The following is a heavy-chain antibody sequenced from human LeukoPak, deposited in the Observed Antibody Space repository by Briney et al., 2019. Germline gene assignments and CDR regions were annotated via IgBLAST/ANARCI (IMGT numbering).Heavy chain of an antibody. CDR2: IYPGDSDT. CDR1: GYSFTSFW. J-gene: IGHJ4*02. V-gene: IGHV5-51*01. D-gene: IGHD3-22*01. Sequence: GESLKISCKGSGYSFTSFWIGWVRPMPGKGLGWMGIIYPGDSDTRYSPSFKGQVTISADNSISTAYLKWSSLKASDTAMYYCARQDNPYYYSNFDYWGQGTLVTVSS. CDR3: ARQDNPYYYSNFDY.